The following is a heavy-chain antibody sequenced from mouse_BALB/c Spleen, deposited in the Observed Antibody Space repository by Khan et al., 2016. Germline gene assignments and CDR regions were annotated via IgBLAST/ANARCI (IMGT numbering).Heavy chain of an antibody. CDR1: GFSITSDYA. Sequence: EVQLVESGPGLVKPSQSLSLTCTVTGFSITSDYAWNWIRQFPRNKLEWMGYISYSGTTRYTPSLKSRISITRDTSKNQFFLQLNSVTTEDTATYYCGRSLFYYAMDYWGQGTSGTVSS. J-gene: IGHJ4*01. CDR2: ISYSGTT. V-gene: IGHV3-2*02. CDR3: GRSLFYYAMDY.